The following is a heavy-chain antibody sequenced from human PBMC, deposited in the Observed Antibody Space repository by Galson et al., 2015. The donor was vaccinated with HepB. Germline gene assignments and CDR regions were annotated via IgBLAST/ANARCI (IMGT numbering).Heavy chain of an antibody. D-gene: IGHD2-15*01. CDR3: AREVAAILGNWFDP. Sequence: SVKVSCKASGYTFTGYYMHWVRQAPGQGLEWMGWINPNSGGTNYAQKFQGRVTMTRDTSISTAYMELSRLRSDDTAVYYCAREVAAILGNWFDPWGQGTLVTVSS. J-gene: IGHJ5*02. V-gene: IGHV1-2*02. CDR2: INPNSGGT. CDR1: GYTFTGYY.